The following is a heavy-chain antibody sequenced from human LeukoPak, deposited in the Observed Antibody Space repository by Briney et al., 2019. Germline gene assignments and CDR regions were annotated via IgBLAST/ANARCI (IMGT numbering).Heavy chain of an antibody. V-gene: IGHV3-66*02. Sequence: GGSLKLSCKASGFTVSSNYMSWVRQAPGKGLEWVSVIYSGGSTYYADSEKGRFTISRDNSKNTLYLQMNSLRAEDTAVYYCAREDIAMVPGRVFYGMDVWGQGTTVTVSS. CDR3: AREDIAMVPGRVFYGMDV. CDR1: GFTVSSNY. CDR2: IYSGGST. J-gene: IGHJ6*02. D-gene: IGHD5-18*01.